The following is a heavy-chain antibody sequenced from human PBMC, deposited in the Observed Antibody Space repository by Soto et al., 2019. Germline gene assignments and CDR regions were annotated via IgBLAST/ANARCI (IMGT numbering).Heavy chain of an antibody. CDR1: GFTFSSYA. D-gene: IGHD6-13*01. CDR2: ISGSDGST. CDR3: SRRSSSWYFDS. J-gene: IGHJ4*02. Sequence: EVQLLESGGGLVQPGGSLRLSCAASGFTFSSYAMNWVRQAPGKGLEWVSVISGSDGSTYYADSVKGRFTITRDNSKKTRNLQMNSLRAEDTDVYYCSRRSSSWYFDSWGQGTLFTVSS. V-gene: IGHV3-23*01.